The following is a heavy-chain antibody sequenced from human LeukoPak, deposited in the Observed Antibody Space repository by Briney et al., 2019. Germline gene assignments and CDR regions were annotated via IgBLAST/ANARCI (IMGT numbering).Heavy chain of an antibody. CDR2: NNHSVGT. J-gene: IGHJ4*02. CDR1: SGSFSGYY. V-gene: IGHV4-34*01. D-gene: IGHD3-10*01. CDR3: ARGHTRITMLRGSRSAYYFDY. Sequence: SETLSLTCSVYSGSFSGYYWSWIRQPPGKGLEWIGENNHSVGTNYNPSLKSRVTMSLDTSKNQFSLKLSSVTAADTAVYYCARGHTRITMLRGSRSAYYFDYWGQGTLVTVSS.